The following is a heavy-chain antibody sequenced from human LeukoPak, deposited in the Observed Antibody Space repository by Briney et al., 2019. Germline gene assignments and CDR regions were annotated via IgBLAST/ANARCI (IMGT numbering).Heavy chain of an antibody. CDR1: GYTFTSYY. Sequence: ASVKVSCKASGYTFTSYYMHWVRQAPGQGLEWMGWINLNSGGTNYAQKFQGRVTMTRDTSISTAYMELSRLRSDDTAVYYCARGVGRVTIFGATYYFDYWGQGTLVTVSS. D-gene: IGHD3-3*01. J-gene: IGHJ4*02. V-gene: IGHV1-2*02. CDR2: INLNSGGT. CDR3: ARGVGRVTIFGATYYFDY.